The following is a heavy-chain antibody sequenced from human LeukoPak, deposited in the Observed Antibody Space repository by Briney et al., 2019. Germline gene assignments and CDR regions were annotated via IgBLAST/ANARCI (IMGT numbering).Heavy chain of an antibody. V-gene: IGHV1-2*02. CDR3: ARAARYHDWLSPSDY. Sequence: ASVKVSCKASGYTFSDYYMNWVRQAPGQGLEWMGWINPYTGDTHCAENFQGRVTMTRDTSLTTAYMELTRLRSDDTAFYFCARAARYHDWLSPSDYWGQGTLVTASS. CDR1: GYTFSDYY. CDR2: INPYTGDT. J-gene: IGHJ4*02. D-gene: IGHD3-9*01.